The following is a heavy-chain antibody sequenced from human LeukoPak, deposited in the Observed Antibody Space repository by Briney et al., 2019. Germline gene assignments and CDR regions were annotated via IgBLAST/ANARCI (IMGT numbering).Heavy chain of an antibody. CDR2: AYYRSKWHI. CDR1: GDSVSSSSSA. V-gene: IGHV6-1*01. Sequence: SQTLSLTCAISGDSVSSSSSAWSWIRQSPSRGLEWLGRAYYRSKWHIDYAESVKSRITINPDTSKNEFSLQLNSVTPEDTAVYYRARNLRPDFDYWGQGTLVTVSS. CDR3: ARNLRPDFDY. J-gene: IGHJ4*02.